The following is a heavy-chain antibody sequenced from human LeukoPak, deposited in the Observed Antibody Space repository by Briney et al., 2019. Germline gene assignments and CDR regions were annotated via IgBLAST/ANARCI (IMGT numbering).Heavy chain of an antibody. CDR3: ARDLNYYDSSGYYANYFDS. CDR2: ITGSGDST. V-gene: IGHV3-23*01. J-gene: IGHJ4*02. Sequence: GGSLRLSCAASGFTFSSYDMSWVRQAPGKGLEWVSVITGSGDSTYYADSVKGRFTISRDNSKNTLFLQMYSLRAEDTAVYYCARDLNYYDSSGYYANYFDSGGRGPRAPVP. D-gene: IGHD3-22*01. CDR1: GFTFSSYD.